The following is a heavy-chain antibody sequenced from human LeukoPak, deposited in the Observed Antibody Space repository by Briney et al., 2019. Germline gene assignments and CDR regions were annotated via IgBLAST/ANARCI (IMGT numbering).Heavy chain of an antibody. CDR3: ARGTIVGATSWFDP. D-gene: IGHD1-26*01. CDR2: ISSSSSYI. Sequence: PGGSLRLSCAASGFTFSSYSINWVRQAPGKGLEWVSSISSSSSYIDYADSVKGRFTISRDNAKNSLYLQMNSLRAEDTAVYYCARGTIVGATSWFDPWGQGTLVTVSS. J-gene: IGHJ5*02. V-gene: IGHV3-21*01. CDR1: GFTFSSYS.